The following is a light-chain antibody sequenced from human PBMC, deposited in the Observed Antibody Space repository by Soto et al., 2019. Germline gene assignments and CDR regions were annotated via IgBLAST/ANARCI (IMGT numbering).Light chain of an antibody. Sequence: EIVLTQSPGTLSLSPAERPTLSCRASQSVSSSYLAWYQQKPGQAPRLLIYGASSRATGIPDRFSGSGSGTDFTLTISRLEPEDFAVYYCQQYGSSFTWTFGQGTKVDIK. J-gene: IGKJ1*01. CDR3: QQYGSSFTWT. V-gene: IGKV3-20*01. CDR2: GAS. CDR1: QSVSSSY.